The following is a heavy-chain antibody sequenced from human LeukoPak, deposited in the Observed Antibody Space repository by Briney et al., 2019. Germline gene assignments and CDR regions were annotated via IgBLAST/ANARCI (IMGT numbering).Heavy chain of an antibody. CDR1: GFTFSSYW. Sequence: GSLRLSCAASGFTFSSYWMHWVRQAPGKGLVWVSRIKSDGSSTRYADSVKGRFTISRDNAKNTLYLQMNSLRAEDTAVYYCARGRAYYDFWSGYYNWFDPWGQGTLVTVSS. CDR3: ARGRAYYDFWSGYYNWFDP. V-gene: IGHV3-74*01. D-gene: IGHD3-3*01. J-gene: IGHJ5*02. CDR2: IKSDGSST.